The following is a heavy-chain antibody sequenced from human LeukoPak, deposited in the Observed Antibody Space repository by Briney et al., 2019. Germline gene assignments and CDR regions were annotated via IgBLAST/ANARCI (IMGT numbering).Heavy chain of an antibody. Sequence: SETLSLTCTVSGGSISSSSYYWGWIRQPPGKGLEWIGSMYYSGSAYYNPSLKSRVTISVDTSKNQFSLRLSSVTAADTAVYYCARDLTVAGKFFQHWGQGTLVTVSS. CDR1: GGSISSSSYY. CDR3: ARDLTVAGKFFQH. J-gene: IGHJ1*01. D-gene: IGHD6-19*01. V-gene: IGHV4-39*07. CDR2: MYYSGSA.